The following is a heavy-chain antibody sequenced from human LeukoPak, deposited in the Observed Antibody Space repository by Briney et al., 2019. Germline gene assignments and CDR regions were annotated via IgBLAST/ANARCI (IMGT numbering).Heavy chain of an antibody. J-gene: IGHJ6*03. D-gene: IGHD3-3*01. CDR1: GFTFSSYG. CDR3: AKVTKRYYDFWSGYLPPYYYMDV. V-gene: IGHV3-33*06. CDR2: IWYDGSNK. Sequence: QPGRSLRLSCAASGFTFSSYGMHWVRQAPGKGLEWVAVIWYDGSNKYYADSVKGRFTISRDNSKNTLYLQMNSLRAEDTAVYYCAKVTKRYYDFWSGYLPPYYYMDVWGKGTTVTVSS.